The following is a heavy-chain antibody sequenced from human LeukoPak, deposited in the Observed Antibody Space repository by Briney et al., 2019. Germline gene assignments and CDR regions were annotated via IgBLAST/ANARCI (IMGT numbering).Heavy chain of an antibody. CDR1: GYTFTGYY. D-gene: IGHD3-3*01. Sequence: ASVKVSCKASGYTFTGYYMHWVRQAPGQGLEWMGWINPNSGGTNYAQKFQGRVTMTRDTSISTAYMELSRLRSDDTAVYYCARSLSRFLEWSYRSYYYYYMDVWGKGTTVTVSS. CDR2: INPNSGGT. J-gene: IGHJ6*03. V-gene: IGHV1-2*02. CDR3: ARSLSRFLEWSYRSYYYYYMDV.